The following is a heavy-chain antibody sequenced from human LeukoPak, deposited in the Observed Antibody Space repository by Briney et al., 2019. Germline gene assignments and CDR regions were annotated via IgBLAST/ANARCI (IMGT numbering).Heavy chain of an antibody. CDR1: GASISSYY. V-gene: IGHV4-59*12. CDR2: IYYSGSS. CDR3: AREGAAGDYYYYYMNA. J-gene: IGHJ6*03. D-gene: IGHD6-13*01. Sequence: AGTLSLTCTVSGASISSYYRSWVRQPPGKGLEWLGYIYYSGSSYYNPYLRSGVTISVETSTNHFSLKLSSVTAADTAVYYCAREGAAGDYYYYYMNAGGKGPTVTAS.